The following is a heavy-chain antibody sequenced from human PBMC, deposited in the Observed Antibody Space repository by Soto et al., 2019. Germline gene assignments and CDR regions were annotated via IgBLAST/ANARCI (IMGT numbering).Heavy chain of an antibody. CDR1: GFTCSIYA. V-gene: IGHV3-23*01. D-gene: IGHD5-12*01. Sequence: GALRLSCAASGFTCSIYAMSWVRQAPGKGLEWVSAISGSGGSTYYADSVKGRFTISRDNSKNTLYLQMNSLRAEDTAVYYCAKDQMATGLWDYWGQGTLVTVSS. J-gene: IGHJ4*02. CDR2: ISGSGGST. CDR3: AKDQMATGLWDY.